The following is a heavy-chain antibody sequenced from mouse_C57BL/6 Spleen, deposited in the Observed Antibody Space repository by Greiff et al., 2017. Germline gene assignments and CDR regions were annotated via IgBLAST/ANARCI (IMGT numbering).Heavy chain of an antibody. J-gene: IGHJ1*03. V-gene: IGHV5-16*01. CDR3: ARGPISGSSYEEYFDV. CDR1: GFTFSDYY. Sequence: EVKLVESEGGLVQPGSSMKLSCTASGFTFSDYYMAWVRQVPEKGLEWVANINYDGSSTYYLGSLKSRFIISRDNAKNILYLQMSSLKSEDTATYYGARGPISGSSYEEYFDVWGTGTTVTVSS. D-gene: IGHD1-1*01. CDR2: INYDGSST.